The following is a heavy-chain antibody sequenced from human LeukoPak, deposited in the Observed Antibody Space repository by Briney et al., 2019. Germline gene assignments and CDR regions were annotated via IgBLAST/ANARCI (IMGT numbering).Heavy chain of an antibody. V-gene: IGHV4-4*02. D-gene: IGHD6-13*01. J-gene: IGHJ4*02. CDR2: IYHSGST. CDR1: GGSISSSNW. Sequence: SETLSLTCAVSGGSISSSNWWSWVRQPPGKGLEWIGEIYHSGSTNYNPSLKSRVTISVDTSKNQFSLKLSSVTAADTAVYYCARGGYSSSWYPADFDYWGQGTLVTVSS. CDR3: ARGGYSSSWYPADFDY.